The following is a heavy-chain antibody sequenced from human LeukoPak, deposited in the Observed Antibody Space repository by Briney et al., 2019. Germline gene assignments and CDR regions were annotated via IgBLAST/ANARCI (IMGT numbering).Heavy chain of an antibody. J-gene: IGHJ4*02. Sequence: GGSLRLSCVTSGFSFYNYGMSWVRRAPGKGLEWFSYFSSRKNIVNYADSVKGRFTISRDKAKTSLYLQMNSLRAEDTAVYYCVRDQQWESPHYFDFWGQGTPVTVSS. CDR2: FSSRKNIV. V-gene: IGHV3-48*01. D-gene: IGHD1-26*01. CDR3: VRDQQWESPHYFDF. CDR1: GFSFYNYG.